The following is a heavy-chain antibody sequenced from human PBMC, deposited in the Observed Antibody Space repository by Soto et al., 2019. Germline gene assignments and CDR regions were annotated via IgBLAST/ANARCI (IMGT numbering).Heavy chain of an antibody. CDR3: ARERTRGFDP. V-gene: IGHV1-8*01. Sequence: QVQLVQSGAEVKKPGASVKVSCKASGYTFTGYDINWVRQATGQGLEWMGWMNPNSGNTAYAQKFLGRVTMTRNTSISTAYMELSSPRSEDTAVYYCARERTRGFDPWGQGTLVTVSS. CDR1: GYTFTGYD. J-gene: IGHJ5*02. CDR2: MNPNSGNT.